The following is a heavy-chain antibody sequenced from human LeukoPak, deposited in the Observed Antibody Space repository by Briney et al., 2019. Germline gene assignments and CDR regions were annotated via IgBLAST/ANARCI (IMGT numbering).Heavy chain of an antibody. CDR1: GYSFTSYV. CDR3: ARDGPTAAPFDY. CDR2: INPSGGST. J-gene: IGHJ4*02. V-gene: IGHV1-46*01. Sequence: GASVKVSCKSCGYSFTSYVMHWVRQAPGQGVEWMGIINPSGGSTSYAQRFQGRVAMTRDTSTTTVYMEVNSLTSEDTAVYFCARDGPTAAPFDYWGQGTLVTVSS. D-gene: IGHD2-2*01.